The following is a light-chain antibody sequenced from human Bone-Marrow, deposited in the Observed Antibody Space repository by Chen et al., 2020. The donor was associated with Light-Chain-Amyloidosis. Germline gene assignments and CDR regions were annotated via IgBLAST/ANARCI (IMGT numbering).Light chain of an antibody. Sequence: SYVLTQPSSVSVAPGQTATIACGGNNIGSTSVHWYQQTPGQAPLLVVYDDSDRPSGIPERLSGSNSGYPATLTISRVEAGDEADYYCQVWDRSSDRPVFGGGTKLTVL. CDR3: QVWDRSSDRPV. V-gene: IGLV3-21*02. CDR1: NIGSTS. J-gene: IGLJ3*02. CDR2: DDS.